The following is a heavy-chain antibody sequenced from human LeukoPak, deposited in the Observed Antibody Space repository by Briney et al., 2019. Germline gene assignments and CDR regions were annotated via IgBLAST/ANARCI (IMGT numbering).Heavy chain of an antibody. D-gene: IGHD3-3*01. CDR1: GLTFSSYT. CDR3: ARDRATPITIFGVVIDY. V-gene: IGHV3-21*01. CDR2: ISSSSSYI. Sequence: KAGGSLRLSCAASGLTFSSYTMNWVRQAPGEGLEWVSSISSSSSYIYYADSVKGRFTISRDNAKNSLYLQMNSLRAEDTAVYYCARDRATPITIFGVVIDYWGQGTLVTVSS. J-gene: IGHJ4*02.